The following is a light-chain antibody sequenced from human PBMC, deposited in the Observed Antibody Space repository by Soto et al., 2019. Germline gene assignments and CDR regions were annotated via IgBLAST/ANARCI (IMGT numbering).Light chain of an antibody. Sequence: EIVMTQSPATLSVSPGGRATLSCRASQSVGINLAWYQQRPGQSPRLLVYGAFTRAAGLPARFSGRGSGTEFTLTISSLQFEDFAVYYCQLYNKWPHTFGQGTKLEI. V-gene: IGKV3-15*01. CDR3: QLYNKWPHT. J-gene: IGKJ2*01. CDR2: GAF. CDR1: QSVGIN.